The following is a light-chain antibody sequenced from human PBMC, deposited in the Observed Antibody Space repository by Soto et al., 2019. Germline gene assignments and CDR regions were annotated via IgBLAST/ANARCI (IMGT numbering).Light chain of an antibody. J-gene: IGLJ2*01. Sequence: QSVLTQPPSVSGTPGQRVTISCSGSSSNTGSNYVYWYQQFPGTAPKLLIYRNNQRPSGVPDRFSGSKSGTSASLAISGLRSEDEADYYCAAWDDSLSAYVVFGGGTKLTVL. V-gene: IGLV1-47*01. CDR1: SSNTGSNY. CDR3: AAWDDSLSAYVV. CDR2: RNN.